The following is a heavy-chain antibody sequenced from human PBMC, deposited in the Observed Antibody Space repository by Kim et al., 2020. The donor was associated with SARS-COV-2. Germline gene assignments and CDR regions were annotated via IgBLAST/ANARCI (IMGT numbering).Heavy chain of an antibody. J-gene: IGHJ4*02. V-gene: IGHV3-7*03. D-gene: IGHD3-10*01. Sequence: YVDSVKGRFAITRDHAKKSLFLQMNSLRAEDTAIYYCAKWAVVRSEFDSWGQGTLVTVSS. CDR3: AKWAVVRSEFDS.